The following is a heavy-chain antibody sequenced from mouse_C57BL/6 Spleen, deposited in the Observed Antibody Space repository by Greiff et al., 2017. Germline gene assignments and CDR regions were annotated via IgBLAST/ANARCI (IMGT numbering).Heavy chain of an antibody. D-gene: IGHD1-1*01. Sequence: VQLQHPGAELVKPGASVKLSCKASGYTFTSYWMHWVKQRPGQGLEWIGMIHPNSGSTNYNEKFKSKATLTVDKSSSTAYMQLSSLTSEDSAVYYCARRVNYYGSLYYFDYWGQGTTLTVSS. CDR2: IHPNSGST. V-gene: IGHV1-64*01. J-gene: IGHJ2*01. CDR1: GYTFTSYW. CDR3: ARRVNYYGSLYYFDY.